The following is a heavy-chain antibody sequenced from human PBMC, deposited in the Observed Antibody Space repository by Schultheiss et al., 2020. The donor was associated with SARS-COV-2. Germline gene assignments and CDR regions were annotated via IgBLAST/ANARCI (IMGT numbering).Heavy chain of an antibody. D-gene: IGHD6-19*01. CDR3: AKGEAVAGTPRCLDY. CDR1: GFTFSSYA. Sequence: GGSLRLSCAASGFTFSSYAMSWVRQAPGKGLEWVSVIYSGGSTYYADSVKGRFTISRDNSKNTLYLQMNSLRAEDTAVYYCAKGEAVAGTPRCLDYWGQGTLVTVSS. V-gene: IGHV3-23*03. J-gene: IGHJ4*02. CDR2: IYSGGST.